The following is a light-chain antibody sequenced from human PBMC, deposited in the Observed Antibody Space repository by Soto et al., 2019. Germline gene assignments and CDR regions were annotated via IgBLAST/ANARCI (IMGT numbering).Light chain of an antibody. CDR2: AAS. V-gene: IGKV1-9*01. CDR3: QQLNTYPLT. CDR1: QAISSY. J-gene: IGKJ3*01. Sequence: DIQLTQSPSFLSASVGDRVTITCRASQAISSYLAWYQLKPGKAPKLLIYAASTLQSGVPSRFSGSGSGTEFTLTISSLHSEDFATYYCQQLNTYPLTFGPGTKVDIK.